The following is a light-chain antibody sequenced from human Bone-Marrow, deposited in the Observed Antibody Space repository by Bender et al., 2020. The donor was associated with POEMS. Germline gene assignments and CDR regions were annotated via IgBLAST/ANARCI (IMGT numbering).Light chain of an antibody. J-gene: IGLJ1*01. V-gene: IGLV2-23*01. CDR1: GNDVASYNL. Sequence: QSALTQPASVSGSPGQSITISCTVTGNDVASYNLVSWYQHRPGRAPRLIIYDGSKRPSDISDRFSASSSATRASLTISDLQAEDESDYYCCWYASTTFSFVFGSATRVTV. CDR2: DGS. CDR3: CWYASTTFSFV.